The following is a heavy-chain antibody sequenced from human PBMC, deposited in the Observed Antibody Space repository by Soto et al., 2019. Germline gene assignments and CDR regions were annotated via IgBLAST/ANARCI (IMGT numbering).Heavy chain of an antibody. J-gene: IGHJ4*02. V-gene: IGHV3-64*01. Sequence: PGGSLRLSCAASGFTFSSYAMHWVRQAPGKGLEYVSAISSNGGSTYYANSVKGRFTISRDNSKNTLYLQMGSLRAEDMAVYYCARDHGDYDSSGYPYYWGQGTLVTVPQ. D-gene: IGHD3-22*01. CDR1: GFTFSSYA. CDR2: ISSNGGST. CDR3: ARDHGDYDSSGYPYY.